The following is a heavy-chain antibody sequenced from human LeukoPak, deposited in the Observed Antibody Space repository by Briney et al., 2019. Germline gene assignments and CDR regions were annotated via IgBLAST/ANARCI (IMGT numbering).Heavy chain of an antibody. V-gene: IGHV4-59*01. Sequence: PSETLSLTCTVSGGSISNYYWTWIRQPPGKGLEWIGYIYYSGSTNHNPSLKSRVTLSVDTSKNQFSLKLTSVTAADTAVYYCASSEGLPYYFDYWAREPWSPSPQ. J-gene: IGHJ4*02. D-gene: IGHD3-10*01. CDR2: IYYSGST. CDR3: ASSEGLPYYFDY. CDR1: GGSISNYY.